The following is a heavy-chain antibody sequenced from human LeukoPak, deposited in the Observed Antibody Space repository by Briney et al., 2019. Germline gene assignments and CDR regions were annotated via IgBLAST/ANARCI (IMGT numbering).Heavy chain of an antibody. D-gene: IGHD6-19*01. V-gene: IGHV4-4*07. J-gene: IGHJ4*03. CDR3: VRTMTREWGGWYDNDY. Sequence: PSETLSLTCAVSGSSVSNHWWIWIRQPAGKGLEWIGRISSRGYTNYNPSLKSRVAMSVDTSKNQFSLKLNSVTAADTAVYYCVRTMTREWGGWYDNDYWGRGTLVTVSS. CDR1: GSSVSNHW. CDR2: ISSRGYT.